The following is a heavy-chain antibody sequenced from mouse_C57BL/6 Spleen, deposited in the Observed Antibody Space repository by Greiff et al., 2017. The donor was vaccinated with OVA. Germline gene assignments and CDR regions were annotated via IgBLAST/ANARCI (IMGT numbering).Heavy chain of an antibody. D-gene: IGHD1-2*01. CDR3: ARAHYQGFAY. CDR1: GYTFTDYN. V-gene: IGHV1-18*01. CDR2: INPNNGGT. Sequence: EVKLVESGPELVKPGASVKIPCKASGYTFTDYNMDWVKQSHGKSLEWIGDINPNNGGTIYNQKFKGKATLTVDKSSSTAYMELRSLTSEDTAVYYCARAHYQGFAYWGQGTLVTVSA. J-gene: IGHJ3*01.